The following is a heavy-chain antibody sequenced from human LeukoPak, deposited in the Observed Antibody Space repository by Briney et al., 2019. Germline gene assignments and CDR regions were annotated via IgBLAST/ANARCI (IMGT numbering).Heavy chain of an antibody. D-gene: IGHD2-21*02. V-gene: IGHV1-2*04. J-gene: IGHJ6*02. CDR1: GYTFTGYY. CDR3: ARADENCGGDCYPDYYGMDV. Sequence: GASVKVSCKASGYTFTGYYMHWVRQAPGQGLEWMGWINPNSGGTNYAQKFQGWVTMTRDTSISTAYMELSRLRSDDTAVYYCARADENCGGDCYPDYYGMDVRGQGTTVTVSS. CDR2: INPNSGGT.